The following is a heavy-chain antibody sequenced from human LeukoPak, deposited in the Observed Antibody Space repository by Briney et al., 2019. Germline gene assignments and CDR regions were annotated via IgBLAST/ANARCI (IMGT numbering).Heavy chain of an antibody. CDR3: ARESPYDGAFDI. Sequence: SETLSLTCSVSGGSISSDYWTWVRQPPGKGLEWIGYIYYSGSTNYNPSLKSRDTTSLDTSKNQFSLKLSSVTAADTAVYYCARESPYDGAFDIWGQGTVVTVSS. V-gene: IGHV4-59*01. D-gene: IGHD5-12*01. J-gene: IGHJ3*02. CDR1: GGSISSDY. CDR2: IYYSGST.